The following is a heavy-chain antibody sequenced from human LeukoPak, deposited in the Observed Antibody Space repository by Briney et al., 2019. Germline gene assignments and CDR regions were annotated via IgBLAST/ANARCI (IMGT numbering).Heavy chain of an antibody. V-gene: IGHV3-30-3*01. CDR2: ISYDGSNK. Sequence: PGGSLRLSCAASGFTFSSYAMHWVRQAPGKGLEWVAVISYDGSNKYYADSVKGRFTISRDNSKNTLYLQMNSLRAEDTAVYYCAKGLRTGVGPYMGYHYYMDVWGKGATVTVSS. CDR1: GFTFSSYA. J-gene: IGHJ6*03. D-gene: IGHD3-16*01. CDR3: AKGLRTGVGPYMGYHYYMDV.